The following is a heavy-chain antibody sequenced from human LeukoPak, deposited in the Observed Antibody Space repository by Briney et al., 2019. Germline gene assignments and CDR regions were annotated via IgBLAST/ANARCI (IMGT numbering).Heavy chain of an antibody. Sequence: GESLKISCKSSGYSFTSYWIGWVRQMPGKGLEWMGIIYPGDSDTRYSPSFQGQVTISADKSISTAYLQWSSLKASDTAMYYCARQGVYSSGWYDAFDIWGQGTMVTVSS. CDR1: GYSFTSYW. CDR2: IYPGDSDT. J-gene: IGHJ3*02. D-gene: IGHD6-19*01. V-gene: IGHV5-51*01. CDR3: ARQGVYSSGWYDAFDI.